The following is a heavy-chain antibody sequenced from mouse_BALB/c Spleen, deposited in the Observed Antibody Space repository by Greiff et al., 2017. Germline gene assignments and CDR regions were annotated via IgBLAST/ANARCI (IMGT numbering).Heavy chain of an antibody. CDR3: ARTSYYYGSSYWYFDV. CDR2: ISDGGSYT. J-gene: IGHJ1*01. V-gene: IGHV5-4*02. CDR1: GFTFSDYY. Sequence: EVMLVESGGGLVKPGGSLKLSCAASGFTFSDYYMYWVRQTPEKRLEWVATISDGGSYTYYPDSVKGRFTISRDNAKNNLYLQMSSLKSEDTAMYYCARTSYYYGSSYWYFDVWGSGTTVTVSS. D-gene: IGHD1-1*01.